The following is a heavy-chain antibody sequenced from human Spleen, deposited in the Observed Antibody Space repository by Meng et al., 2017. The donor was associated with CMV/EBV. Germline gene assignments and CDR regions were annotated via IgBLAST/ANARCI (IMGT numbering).Heavy chain of an antibody. CDR2: ISFSGTTM. V-gene: IGHV3-48*04. Sequence: GGSLRLSCAASGFTFSDYSLNWVRQAPGKGLEWISYISFSGTTMYYADSVKGRFTISRDYAKNSLYLQMNSLRAEDTAVYYCARQDRKNFDYWGQGTLVTVSS. CDR3: ARQDRKNFDY. J-gene: IGHJ4*02. CDR1: GFTFSDYS.